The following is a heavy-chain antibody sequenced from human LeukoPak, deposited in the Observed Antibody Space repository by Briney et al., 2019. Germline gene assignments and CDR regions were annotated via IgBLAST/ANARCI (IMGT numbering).Heavy chain of an antibody. D-gene: IGHD6-13*01. J-gene: IGHJ4*02. CDR1: GFTFSSYW. V-gene: IGHV3-74*01. CDR3: AREYSSSPPPGFDY. Sequence: GGSLRLSCAASGFTFSSYWMHWVRQAPGKGLVWVSRINTDGSSTSYADSVKGRFTISRDNAKNTLYLQMNSLRAEDTAVYYCAREYSSSPPPGFDYWGQGTLVTVSS. CDR2: INTDGSST.